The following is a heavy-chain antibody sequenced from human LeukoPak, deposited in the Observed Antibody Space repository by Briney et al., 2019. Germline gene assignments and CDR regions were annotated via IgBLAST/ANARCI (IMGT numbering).Heavy chain of an antibody. CDR3: APGLGESIHDAFDI. D-gene: IGHD3-16*01. Sequence: GGSLRLSCAASGFTFSSYGMHWVRQAPGKGLEWVAVISYDGSNKYYADSVKGRFTISRDNSKNTLYLQMNSLRAEDTAVYYCAPGLGESIHDAFDIWGQGTMVTVSS. CDR1: GFTFSSYG. V-gene: IGHV3-30*03. CDR2: ISYDGSNK. J-gene: IGHJ3*02.